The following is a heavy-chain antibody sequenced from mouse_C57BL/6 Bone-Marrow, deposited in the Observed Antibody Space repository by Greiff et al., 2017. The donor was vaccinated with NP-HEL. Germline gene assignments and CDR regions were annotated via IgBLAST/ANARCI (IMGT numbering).Heavy chain of an antibody. Sequence: QVQLQQPGAELVRPGSSVKLSCKASGYTFTSYWMHWVKQRPIQGLEWIGNIDPSDSETHYNQKFKDKATLTVDKSSSTAYMQLSSLTSEDSEVYYCAICREYAMDYWGQGTSVTVSS. CDR2: IDPSDSET. CDR3: AICREYAMDY. CDR1: GYTFTSYW. D-gene: IGHD6-5*01. V-gene: IGHV1-52*01. J-gene: IGHJ4*01.